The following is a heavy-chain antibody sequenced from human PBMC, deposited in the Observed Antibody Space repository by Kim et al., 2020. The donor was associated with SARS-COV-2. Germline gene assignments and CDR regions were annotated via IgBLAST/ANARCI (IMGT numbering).Heavy chain of an antibody. J-gene: IGHJ4*02. CDR1: GFTFSSYA. CDR3: AKGSGEFWPMGYDY. CDR2: ISGSGEST. D-gene: IGHD3-16*01. Sequence: GGSLRLSCAASGFTFSSYAMSWVRQAPGKGLEWVSSISGSGESTYYADFVKGRNAISRDNSKNTLSLHMNSLRVEDSAIYYCAKGSGEFWPMGYDYWGQG. V-gene: IGHV3-23*01.